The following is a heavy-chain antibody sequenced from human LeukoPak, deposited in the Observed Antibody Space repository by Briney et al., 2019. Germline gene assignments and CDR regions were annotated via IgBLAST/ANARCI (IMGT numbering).Heavy chain of an antibody. CDR1: GGSISSGGYY. D-gene: IGHD5-24*01. CDR3: ARNRDGHNSFDY. V-gene: IGHV4-30-2*01. Sequence: PSQTLSLTCTVSGGSISSGGYYWSWIRQPPGKGLEWIGYIYHSGSTYYNPSLKSRVTISVDRSKNQFSLKLSSVTAADTAVYYCARNRDGHNSFDYWGQGTLVTVSS. CDR2: IYHSGST. J-gene: IGHJ4*02.